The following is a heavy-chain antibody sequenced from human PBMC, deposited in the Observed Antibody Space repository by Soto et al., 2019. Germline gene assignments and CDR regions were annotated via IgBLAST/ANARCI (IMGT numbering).Heavy chain of an antibody. Sequence: QVQLVESGGGVVQPGRSLRLSCAASGFTFSSYGMHWVRQAPGKGLEWVAVISYDGSNKYYADSVKGRFTISRDNSKNTLYLQMNSLRAEDTAVYYCAKDNWNYARYFDYWGQGTLVTVSS. D-gene: IGHD1-7*01. CDR2: ISYDGSNK. CDR3: AKDNWNYARYFDY. CDR1: GFTFSSYG. J-gene: IGHJ4*02. V-gene: IGHV3-30*18.